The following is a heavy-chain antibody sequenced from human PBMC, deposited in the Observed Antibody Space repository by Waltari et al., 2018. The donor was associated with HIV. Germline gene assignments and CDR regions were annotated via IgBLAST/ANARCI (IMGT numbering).Heavy chain of an antibody. J-gene: IGHJ4*02. CDR3: ARSLTSRPGYGGVMAF. V-gene: IGHV1-8*01. CDR1: GYTITKHD. CDR2: MNPNSGNT. D-gene: IGHD3-16*01. Sequence: QARLVQSGGGVKKPGASVKVSCRTAGYTITKHDLNWVRQAAGQGREWMGWMNPNSGNTGFAQNFQGRVTMTRNSSISTAYMELRSLKSEDTALYYCARSLTSRPGYGGVMAFWGQGSLVTVSS.